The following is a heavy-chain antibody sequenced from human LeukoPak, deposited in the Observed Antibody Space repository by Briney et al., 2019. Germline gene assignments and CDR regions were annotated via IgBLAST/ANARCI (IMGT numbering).Heavy chain of an antibody. V-gene: IGHV4-34*01. CDR1: GGSISSYY. CDR3: ATGIIHQYFDY. Sequence: SETLSLTCTVSGGSISSYYWSWIRQPPGKGLEWIGEINHSGSTNYNPSLKSRVTISVDTSKNQFSLKLSSVTAADTAVYYCATGIIHQYFDYWGQGTLVTVSS. CDR2: INHSGST. D-gene: IGHD5-18*01. J-gene: IGHJ4*02.